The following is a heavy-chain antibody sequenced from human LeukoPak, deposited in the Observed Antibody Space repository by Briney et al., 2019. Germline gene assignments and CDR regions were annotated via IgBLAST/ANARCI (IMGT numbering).Heavy chain of an antibody. J-gene: IGHJ4*02. CDR2: ISDSSRTI. CDR3: AKADPATGYVY. V-gene: IGHV3-48*01. Sequence: PGGSLRLSCAASTFSFSKYWMNWVRPGPGRGLEWVAYISDSSRTINYADSVKGRFTISRDNAKNSLYLQMNRLRAEDTAIYICAKADPATGYVYWGQGALVTVS. CDR1: TFSFSKYW. D-gene: IGHD1-1*01.